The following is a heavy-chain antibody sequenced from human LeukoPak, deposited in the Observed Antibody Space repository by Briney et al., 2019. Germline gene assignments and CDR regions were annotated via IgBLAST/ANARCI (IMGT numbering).Heavy chain of an antibody. J-gene: IGHJ3*01. Sequence: SETLSITCAIHGGSLTDYFSTWIRQPPGKGLEWIGEINHSGVTHYSPSVRGRVTMSIDTSKNQFSLTLTSVTAADTAVYYCARDRVGGNRRDDSSLWAQGTTVTVSS. CDR2: INHSGVT. D-gene: IGHD1/OR15-1a*01. CDR3: ARDRVGGNRRDDSSL. CDR1: GGSLTDYF. V-gene: IGHV4-34*01.